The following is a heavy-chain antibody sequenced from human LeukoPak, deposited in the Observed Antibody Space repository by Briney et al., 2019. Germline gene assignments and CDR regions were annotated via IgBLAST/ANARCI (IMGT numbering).Heavy chain of an antibody. J-gene: IGHJ4*02. V-gene: IGHV3-21*01. D-gene: IGHD3-16*01. CDR2: ISSSGSYI. Sequence: PGGSLRLSCATSGFTFGSYSMNWVRQAPGKGLEWVSSISSSGSYIYYADSARGRFTISRDNAKNSLYLQMNSLRAEDTALYYCARDRSTNSYAEYFFDYWGQGTLVTVSS. CDR3: ARDRSTNSYAEYFFDY. CDR1: GFTFGSYS.